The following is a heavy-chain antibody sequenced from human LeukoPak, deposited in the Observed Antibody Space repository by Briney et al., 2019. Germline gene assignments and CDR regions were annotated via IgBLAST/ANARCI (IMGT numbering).Heavy chain of an antibody. D-gene: IGHD1-26*01. J-gene: IGHJ3*02. CDR3: ARLSGSYWGAFDI. Sequence: SETLSLTCTVSGGSISSSSYYWGWIRQPPGKGLEWIGSIYYSGSTNYNPSLKSRVTISVDTSKNQFSLKLSSVTAADTAVYYCARLSGSYWGAFDIWGQGTMVTVSS. CDR1: GGSISSSSYY. V-gene: IGHV4-39*07. CDR2: IYYSGST.